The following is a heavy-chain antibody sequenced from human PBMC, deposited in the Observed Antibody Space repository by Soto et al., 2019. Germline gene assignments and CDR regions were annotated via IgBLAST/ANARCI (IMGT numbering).Heavy chain of an antibody. V-gene: IGHV1-2*02. Sequence: ASVKVSCKASGYIFTAYYIQWVRQAPGQGLEWMGWINPKSGDTKYAQKFQGRVTMTRDTSMNTADMDLSRLTSDDTAVYYCARGLNKAALSFEYWGQGTLVTVSS. J-gene: IGHJ4*01. CDR3: ARGLNKAALSFEY. D-gene: IGHD6-25*01. CDR2: INPKSGDT. CDR1: GYIFTAYY.